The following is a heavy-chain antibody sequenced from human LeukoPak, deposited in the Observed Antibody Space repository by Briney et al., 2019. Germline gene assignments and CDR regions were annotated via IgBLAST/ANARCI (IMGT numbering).Heavy chain of an antibody. J-gene: IGHJ4*02. D-gene: IGHD7-27*01. V-gene: IGHV3-7*05. CDR1: GFTFTTYW. CDR3: ASLSSGEDFDY. CDR2: IKEDGGEK. Sequence: GGSLRLSCAASGFTFTTYWMSWVRQAPGKGLEWGANIKEDGGEKYYVDSVKGRFTISRDNAKNSLYLQMNSLRAEDTAVYYCASLSSGEDFDYWGQGTLVTVSS.